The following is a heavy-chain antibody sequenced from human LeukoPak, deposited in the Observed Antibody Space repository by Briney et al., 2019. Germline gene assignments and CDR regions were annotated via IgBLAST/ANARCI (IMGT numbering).Heavy chain of an antibody. Sequence: SETLSLTCTVSGGSISSYYWSWIRQPPGKGLEWIGYIYYSGSTNYNPSLKSRVTISVDTSKNQFSLKLSSVTAADTAVYYCARAGGYCSSTSYYDFWSGYSKFCPGLDYWGQGTLVTVSS. CDR3: ARAGGYCSSTSYYDFWSGYSKFCPGLDY. D-gene: IGHD3-3*01. CDR1: GGSISSYY. CDR2: IYYSGST. V-gene: IGHV4-59*12. J-gene: IGHJ4*02.